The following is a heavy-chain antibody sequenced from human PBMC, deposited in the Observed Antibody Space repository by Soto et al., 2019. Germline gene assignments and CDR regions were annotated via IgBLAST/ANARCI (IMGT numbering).Heavy chain of an antibody. V-gene: IGHV4-31*03. CDR3: ARAYYDSSGYYQDY. CDR2: IYYSGST. D-gene: IGHD3-22*01. J-gene: IGHJ4*02. CDR1: GGSISSGGYY. Sequence: SETLSLTCTVSGGSISSGGYYWSWIRQHPGKGLEWIGYIYYSGSTYYNPSLKSRVTISVDTSKNQFSLKLSSVTAADTAVYYCARAYYDSSGYYQDYWGQGTLVTVSS.